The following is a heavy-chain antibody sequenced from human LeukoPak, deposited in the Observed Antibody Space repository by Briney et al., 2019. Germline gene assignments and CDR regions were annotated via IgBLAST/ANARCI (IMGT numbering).Heavy chain of an antibody. CDR1: GFTFSNAW. J-gene: IGHJ4*02. Sequence: GGSLRLSCAASGFTFSNAWMSWVRQAPGKGLEWVAFIRYDGSNKYYADSVKGRFTISRDNSKNTLYLQMNSLRAEDTAVYYCAKDGIFGVVPQYYFDYWGQGTLVTVSS. CDR3: AKDGIFGVVPQYYFDY. D-gene: IGHD3-3*01. CDR2: IRYDGSNK. V-gene: IGHV3-30*02.